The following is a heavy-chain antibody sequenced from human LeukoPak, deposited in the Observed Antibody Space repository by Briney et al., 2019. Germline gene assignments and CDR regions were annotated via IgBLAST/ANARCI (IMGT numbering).Heavy chain of an antibody. CDR1: GYTFTNYG. CDR2: ISTNSDIR. CDR3: ARDWDAMNNCFDP. J-gene: IGHJ5*02. D-gene: IGHD1-26*01. Sequence: GASVKVSCMASGYTFTNYGISWVRQAPGQGLEWMGWISTNSDIRTYAQTLQGRFTMTTDTATTTAYMELNNLTFDDTAVYYCARDWDAMNNCFDPWGQGTPVTVSS. V-gene: IGHV1-18*01.